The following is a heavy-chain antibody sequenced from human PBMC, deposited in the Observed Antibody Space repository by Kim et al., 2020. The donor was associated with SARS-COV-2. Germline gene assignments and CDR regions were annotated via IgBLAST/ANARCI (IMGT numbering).Heavy chain of an antibody. D-gene: IGHD6-13*01. V-gene: IGHV4-34*01. Sequence: SETLSLTCAVYGGSFSGYYWSWIRQPPGKGLEWIGEIYHSGTTKYNPSVKSRVTISLDTAKNQFSLKLSSVTAADTAVYFCARSLYHAPSSCWVRFDPWGQGTLVTVSS. CDR2: IYHSGTT. CDR1: GGSFSGYY. CDR3: ARSLYHAPSSCWVRFDP. J-gene: IGHJ5*02.